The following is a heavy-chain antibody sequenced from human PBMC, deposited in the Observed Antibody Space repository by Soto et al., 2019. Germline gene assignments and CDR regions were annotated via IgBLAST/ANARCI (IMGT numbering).Heavy chain of an antibody. D-gene: IGHD4-17*01. Sequence: GGSLRLSCAASGFTFSSYSMNWVRQAPGKGLEWVSSISSSSSYIYYADSVKGRFTISRDNAKNSLYLQMNSLRAEDTAVYYCAVTVTTDLRYFDYWGQGTLVTVSS. J-gene: IGHJ4*02. CDR1: GFTFSSYS. V-gene: IGHV3-21*01. CDR3: AVTVTTDLRYFDY. CDR2: ISSSSSYI.